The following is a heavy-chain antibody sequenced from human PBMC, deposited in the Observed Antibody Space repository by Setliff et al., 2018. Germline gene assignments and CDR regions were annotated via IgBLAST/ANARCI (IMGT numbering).Heavy chain of an antibody. CDR3: ARDATYYDFWSDYSPDAFDI. J-gene: IGHJ3*02. D-gene: IGHD3-3*01. V-gene: IGHV3-7*01. CDR1: GFTFTSYW. CDR2: IKQDGSEK. Sequence: GGSLRLSCEASGFTFTSYWMSWVRQAPGKGLEWVANIKQDGSEKYYVDSVKGRFAISRDNAKNSLYLQMNSLRAEDTAMYYCARDATYYDFWSDYSPDAFDIWGQGTMVTVSS.